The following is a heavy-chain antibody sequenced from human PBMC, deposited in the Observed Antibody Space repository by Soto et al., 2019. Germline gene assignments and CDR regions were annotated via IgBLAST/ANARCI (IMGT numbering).Heavy chain of an antibody. Sequence: ASVKVSCKASGYTFTSYGSSWVRQAPGQGLEWMGWISAYNGNTNYAQKLQGRVTMTTDTSTSTAYMELRSLRSDDTAVYYCARDGHPFYYDSSGPLRFDPWGQGTLVPVSS. V-gene: IGHV1-18*01. CDR2: ISAYNGNT. D-gene: IGHD3-22*01. J-gene: IGHJ5*02. CDR3: ARDGHPFYYDSSGPLRFDP. CDR1: GYTFTSYG.